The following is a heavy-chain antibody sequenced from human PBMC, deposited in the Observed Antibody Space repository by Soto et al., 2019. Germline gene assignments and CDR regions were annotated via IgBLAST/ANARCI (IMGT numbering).Heavy chain of an antibody. CDR2: ISYDGSSK. CDR3: AKDFKPLSPDSYFDY. D-gene: IGHD3-3*02. CDR1: GFTFSSFG. Sequence: VQLLESGGDLVQPGGSLRLSCGASGFTFSSFGMYWVRQAPGKGLEWVAIISYDGSSKYYADSVKGRFTVSRDNSKNTLYLQMNSLRTEDTAVYYCAKDFKPLSPDSYFDYWGQGTLVSVSS. V-gene: IGHV3-30*18. J-gene: IGHJ4*02.